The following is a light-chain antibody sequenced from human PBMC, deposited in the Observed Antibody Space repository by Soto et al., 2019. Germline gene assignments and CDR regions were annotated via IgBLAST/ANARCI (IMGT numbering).Light chain of an antibody. CDR1: QSISSS. CDR3: QQYSTYST. V-gene: IGKV1-5*01. J-gene: IGKJ1*01. Sequence: DIQMTQSPSTLSASVGDRLTITCRDSQSISSSLAWYQQTPGKAPKLLIYDASNFESGVPSIFSGSGSGTEFTLTISSLPPDNFATYYCQQYSTYSTFGQGTKVDIK. CDR2: DAS.